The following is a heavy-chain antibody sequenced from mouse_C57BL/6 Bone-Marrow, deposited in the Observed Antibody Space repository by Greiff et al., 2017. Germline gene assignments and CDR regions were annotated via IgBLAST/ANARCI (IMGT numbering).Heavy chain of an antibody. Sequence: QVQLQQPGAELVKPGAPVKVSCKASGYTFTSYWMHWVKQRPGQGLEWIGRIHPSDSDTNSNQKFKGKDTLLVANSSSTAYMQLSSLTSEDSAVYYCSLYYGDWFAYWGQGTLVTVSA. D-gene: IGHD2-1*01. CDR3: SLYYGDWFAY. J-gene: IGHJ3*01. CDR2: IHPSDSDT. CDR1: GYTFTSYW. V-gene: IGHV1-74*01.